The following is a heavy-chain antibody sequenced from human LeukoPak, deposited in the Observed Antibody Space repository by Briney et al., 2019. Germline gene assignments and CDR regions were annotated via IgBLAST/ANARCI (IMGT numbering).Heavy chain of an antibody. V-gene: IGHV4-34*01. D-gene: IGHD4-17*01. CDR2: INHSGST. CDR1: GGSFSGYY. J-gene: IGHJ5*02. CDR3: ARGEDGDYEKKRFDP. Sequence: PSETLSLTCAVYGGSFSGYYWSWIRQPPGKGQEWIGEINHSGSTNYNPSLKSRVTISVDTSKNQFSLKLSSVTAADTAVYYCARGEDGDYEKKRFDPWGQGTLVTVSS.